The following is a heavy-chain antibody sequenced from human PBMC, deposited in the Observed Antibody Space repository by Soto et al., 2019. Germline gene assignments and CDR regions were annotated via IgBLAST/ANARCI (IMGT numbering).Heavy chain of an antibody. V-gene: IGHV1-69*06. CDR3: ARSLKGSSWYDY. CDR1: GGTFSSYA. D-gene: IGHD6-13*01. CDR2: IIPIFGTA. Sequence: GASVKVSCKASGGTFSSYAISWVRQAPGQGLEWMGGIIPIFGTANYAQKFQGRVTITADKSTSTAYMELSSLRSEDTAVYYCARSLKGSSWYDYWGQGTLVTVSS. J-gene: IGHJ4*02.